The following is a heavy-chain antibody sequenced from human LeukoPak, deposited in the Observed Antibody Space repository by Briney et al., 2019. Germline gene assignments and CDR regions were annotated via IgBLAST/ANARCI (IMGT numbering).Heavy chain of an antibody. V-gene: IGHV3-48*01. CDR2: ISSSSSTI. Sequence: PGRSLRLSCAASGITFSSYSMNWVRQAPGKGPEWVSYISSSSSTIYYADSVKGRFTISRDNAKNSLYLQMNSLRAEDTAVYYCARDERYYYYMDVWGKGTTFTVSS. CDR3: ARDERYYYYMDV. J-gene: IGHJ6*03. CDR1: GITFSSYS.